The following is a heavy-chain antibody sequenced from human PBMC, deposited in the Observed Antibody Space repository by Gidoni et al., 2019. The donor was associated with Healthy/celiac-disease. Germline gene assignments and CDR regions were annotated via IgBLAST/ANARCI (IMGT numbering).Heavy chain of an antibody. Sequence: QVQLQESGPGLVKPSATLSLTCNVSGGSISSYYWSWIRQPPGKGMAWIGYIYYRGSTNYNPSLESRVTISVDTSKNHFSLKLSSVTAADTAVYYCARDRYSGSYPRGYWFDPWGQGTLVTVSS. CDR1: GGSISSYY. CDR3: ARDRYSGSYPRGYWFDP. J-gene: IGHJ5*02. D-gene: IGHD1-26*01. CDR2: IYYRGST. V-gene: IGHV4-59*01.